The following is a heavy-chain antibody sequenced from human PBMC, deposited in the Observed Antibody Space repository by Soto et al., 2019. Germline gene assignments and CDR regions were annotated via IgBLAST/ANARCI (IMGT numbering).Heavy chain of an antibody. CDR1: GGSISSYY. D-gene: IGHD5-18*01. V-gene: IGHV4-59*01. CDR3: ARVEGVDTAMVTGWLDP. Sequence: SETLSLTCTVSGGSISSYYWSWIRQPPGKGLEWIGYIYYSGSTNYNPSLKSRVTISVDTSKNQFSLKLSSVTAADTAVYYCARVEGVDTAMVTGWLDPWGQGTLVTVSS. CDR2: IYYSGST. J-gene: IGHJ5*02.